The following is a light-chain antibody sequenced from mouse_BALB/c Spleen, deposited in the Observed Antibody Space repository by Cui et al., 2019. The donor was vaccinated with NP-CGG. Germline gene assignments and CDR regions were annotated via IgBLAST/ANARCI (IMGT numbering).Light chain of an antibody. Sequence: QAVVTQESALTPPPGETVTLTCRSSTGAVTTSNYANWVQEKPDHLFTGLIGGTNNRVPGVPARFSGSLMGDKAALTITGAQTEDEAIYFCALWYSNHWVFGGGTKLTVL. CDR1: TGAVTTSNY. V-gene: IGLV1*01. CDR3: ALWYSNHWV. CDR2: GTN. J-gene: IGLJ1*01.